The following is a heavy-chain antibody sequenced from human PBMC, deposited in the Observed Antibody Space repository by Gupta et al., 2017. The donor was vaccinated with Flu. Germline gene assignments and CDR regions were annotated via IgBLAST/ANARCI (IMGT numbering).Heavy chain of an antibody. CDR2: ISWNGGSV. D-gene: IGHD4-11*01. V-gene: IGHV3-9*01. CDR3: AKDFETTITPHFDY. CDR1: GFTFADYA. Sequence: EVQLVESGGGLVQPGRSLRLSCVASGFTFADYAMHWVRQAPGKGLEWVSFISWNGGSVAYADSVKGRFTISRDNAKNSLYLQMNSLRAEDTALYYCAKDFETTITPHFDYWGQGTLVTVSS. J-gene: IGHJ4*02.